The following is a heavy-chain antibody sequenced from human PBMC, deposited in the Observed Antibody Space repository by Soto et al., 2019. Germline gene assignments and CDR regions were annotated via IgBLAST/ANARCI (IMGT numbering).Heavy chain of an antibody. V-gene: IGHV1-8*01. CDR3: ARGPPYYYDSSGYFRPSSMDV. Sequence: ASVKVSCKASGYTFTSYDINWVRQATGQGLEWMGWMNPNSGNTGYAQKFQGRVTMTRNTSISTAYMELSSLRSEDTAVYYCARGPPYYYDSSGYFRPSSMDVWGQGTTVTVSS. CDR1: GYTFTSYD. CDR2: MNPNSGNT. D-gene: IGHD3-22*01. J-gene: IGHJ6*02.